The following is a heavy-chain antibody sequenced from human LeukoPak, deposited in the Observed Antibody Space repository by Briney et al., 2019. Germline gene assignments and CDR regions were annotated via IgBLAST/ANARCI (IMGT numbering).Heavy chain of an antibody. CDR2: ISAYNGNT. Sequence: ASVKVSCKASGYTFTSYGISWVRQAPGPGLEWMGWISAYNGNTNYAQILQGRVTMTTDTSTSTAYMELRSLRSDDTAVYYCARSPRGSSGWYGDYYYYYMDVWGKGTTVTISS. CDR1: GYTFTSYG. CDR3: ARSPRGSSGWYGDYYYYYMDV. V-gene: IGHV1-18*01. D-gene: IGHD6-19*01. J-gene: IGHJ6*03.